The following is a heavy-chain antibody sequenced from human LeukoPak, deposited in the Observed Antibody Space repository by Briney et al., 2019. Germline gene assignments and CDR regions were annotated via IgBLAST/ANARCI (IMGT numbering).Heavy chain of an antibody. J-gene: IGHJ3*02. CDR3: ARDRNSGSSLDI. CDR2: IYPYSGDT. CDR1: GYTFTGYY. Sequence: ASVKVSCKASGYTFTGYYIHWVRQAPGQGLEWMGWIYPYSGDTNYAQNFQGRVTMTRDTSISTAYMELSSLRSDDTAVYYCARDRNSGSSLDIWGQGTMLTVSS. D-gene: IGHD6-6*01. V-gene: IGHV1-2*02.